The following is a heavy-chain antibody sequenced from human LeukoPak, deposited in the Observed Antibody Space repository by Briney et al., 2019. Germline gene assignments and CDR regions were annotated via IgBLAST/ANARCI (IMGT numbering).Heavy chain of an antibody. CDR2: IYYSGST. D-gene: IGHD3-22*01. CDR1: GGSISSGGNY. Sequence: SETLSLTCIVSGGSISSGGNYWSWIRQHPGKGLEWIGYIYYSGSTYYNPSLKSRVTISIDTSKNQFSLKLSSVTAADTAVYYCARDAYYYDNSGYYFDIWGQGTMVTVSS. CDR3: ARDAYYYDNSGYYFDI. J-gene: IGHJ3*02. V-gene: IGHV4-31*03.